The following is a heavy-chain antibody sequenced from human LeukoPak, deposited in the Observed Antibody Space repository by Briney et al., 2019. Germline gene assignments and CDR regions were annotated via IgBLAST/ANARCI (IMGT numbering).Heavy chain of an antibody. J-gene: IGHJ5*02. CDR1: GFTFSGYW. CDR2: INVDGATT. Sequence: GGSLRLSCAASGFTFSGYWMHWVRQAPGKGLVWVSRINVDGATTNYADSVKGRFTISRDNAKNTLHLQMNSLRADDTAVYYCVRGAVGTGVWFDPWGQGTLVTVSS. D-gene: IGHD1-26*01. V-gene: IGHV3-74*01. CDR3: VRGAVGTGVWFDP.